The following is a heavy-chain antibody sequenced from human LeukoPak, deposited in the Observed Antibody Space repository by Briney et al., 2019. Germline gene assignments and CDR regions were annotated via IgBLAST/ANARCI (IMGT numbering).Heavy chain of an antibody. CDR2: ISSSGSTI. V-gene: IGHV3-11*01. CDR3: AKAFRGSTSCRTFGD. Sequence: GGSLRLSCAASGFTFSDYYMSWIRQAPGKGLEWVSYISSSGSTIYYADSVKGRFTISRDNAKNSLYLQMNSLRAEDTAVYYCAKAFRGSTSCRTFGDWGQGTLVTVSS. J-gene: IGHJ4*02. D-gene: IGHD2-2*01. CDR1: GFTFSDYY.